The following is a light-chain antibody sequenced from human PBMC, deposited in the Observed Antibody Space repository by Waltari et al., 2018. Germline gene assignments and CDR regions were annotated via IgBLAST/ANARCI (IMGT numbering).Light chain of an antibody. J-gene: IGKJ5*01. V-gene: IGKV1-33*01. CDR3: QQYDNPRVT. CDR1: QDISNY. CDR2: DAS. Sequence: DIQMTQSPSSLSASVGDRVTITCQASQDISNYLNWYQQKPGKAPKLLIYDASNLETGVPSRFSGSGSGTDFTFTISILQPEDIATYYCQQYDNPRVTFGQGTRLEIK.